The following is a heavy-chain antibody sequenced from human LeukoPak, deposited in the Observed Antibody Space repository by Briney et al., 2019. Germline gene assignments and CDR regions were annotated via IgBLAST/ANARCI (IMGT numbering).Heavy chain of an antibody. J-gene: IGHJ4*02. CDR2: INQDGSEK. V-gene: IGHV3-7*01. Sequence: GGSLRLSCAASGFTFSRHYMTWVRQAPGKGLEWVASINQDGSEKSYVDSVKGRFTFSRDNAKNSVDLQMNSLRGDDTAVYYCARDGVPAAFDYWGQGTLVTVSS. CDR3: ARDGVPAAFDY. D-gene: IGHD2-2*01. CDR1: GFTFSRHY.